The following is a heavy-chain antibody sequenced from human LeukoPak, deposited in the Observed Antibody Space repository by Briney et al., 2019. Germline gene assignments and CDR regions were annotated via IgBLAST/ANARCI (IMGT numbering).Heavy chain of an antibody. CDR2: IYYSGST. CDR1: GGSISSGDYY. Sequence: PSQTLSLTCTVSGGSISSGDYYWSWIRQPPGKGLEWIGYIYYSGSTYYNPSLKSRVTISVDTSKNQFSLKLSSVTAADTAVYYCAREASYCSSTSCYRVSAFDIWGQGTMVTVSS. V-gene: IGHV4-30-4*01. D-gene: IGHD2-2*01. CDR3: AREASYCSSTSCYRVSAFDI. J-gene: IGHJ3*02.